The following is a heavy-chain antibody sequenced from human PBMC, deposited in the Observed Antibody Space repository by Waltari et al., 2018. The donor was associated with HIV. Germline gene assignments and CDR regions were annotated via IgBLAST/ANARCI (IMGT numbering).Heavy chain of an antibody. V-gene: IGHV3-23*01. D-gene: IGHD5-18*01. J-gene: IGHJ4*02. Sequence: EVQFLESGGGLVRPGGSLGLSCVPSGFTFDMAAMTLFRQAPGKGLEWVSSISRSASATYYADSVKGRATISRDNSMDMLSLHINSLTVDDAAVYHCVTSGYNFVEFGHRLDFWGRGILVTVS. CDR3: VTSGYNFVEFGHRLDF. CDR1: GFTFDMAA. CDR2: ISRSASAT.